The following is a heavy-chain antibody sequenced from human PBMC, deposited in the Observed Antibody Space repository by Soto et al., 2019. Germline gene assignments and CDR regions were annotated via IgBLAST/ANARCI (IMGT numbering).Heavy chain of an antibody. Sequence: SVKVSCKASSYTFTNYGISWVLQAPGQGLEWMGRIIPILGIANYAQKFQGRVTITADKSTSTAYMELSSLRSEDTAVYYCARAAADYWGQGTLVTVSS. J-gene: IGHJ4*02. V-gene: IGHV1-69*04. CDR1: SYTFTNYG. CDR2: IIPILGIA. CDR3: ARAAADY.